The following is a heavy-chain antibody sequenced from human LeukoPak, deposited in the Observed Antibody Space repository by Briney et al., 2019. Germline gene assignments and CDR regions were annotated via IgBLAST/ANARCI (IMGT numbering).Heavy chain of an antibody. CDR2: INSVGSRT. CDR3: ASLVTTNPIDH. Sequence: GWSLTLSCPPYRFTFSTYWMRWVRQAPENWMVWVSRINSVGSRTTCADSVKGRFTISRDNAKNTLYLQMNSLRAEDTAVYYCASLVTTNPIDHWGQGTLVTVSP. CDR1: RFTFSTYW. V-gene: IGHV3-74*01. J-gene: IGHJ4*02. D-gene: IGHD2-21*02.